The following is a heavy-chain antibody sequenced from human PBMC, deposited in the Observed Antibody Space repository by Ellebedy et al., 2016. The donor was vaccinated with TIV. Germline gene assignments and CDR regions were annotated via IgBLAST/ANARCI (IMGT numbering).Heavy chain of an antibody. J-gene: IGHJ6*02. CDR1: GFTFINYA. Sequence: PGGSLRLSCTTSGFTFINYAMSWVRQAPGKGLEWVSSIRDSGVDTYYADSVMGRFTVSRDNSKSTLYLHMTSLRVEDTAVYYCAKRIGYSSSWYADGLDVWGRGTTVIVSS. CDR3: AKRIGYSSSWYADGLDV. CDR2: IRDSGVDT. D-gene: IGHD6-19*01. V-gene: IGHV3-23*01.